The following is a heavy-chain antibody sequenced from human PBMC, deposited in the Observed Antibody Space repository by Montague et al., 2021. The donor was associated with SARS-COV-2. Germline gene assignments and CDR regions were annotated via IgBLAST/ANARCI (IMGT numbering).Heavy chain of an antibody. CDR1: GRSFSGYY. Sequence: SETLSLTCAVYGRSFSGYYWSWIRQPTGKGLARIGEINHSGSTNYNPSLKSRVTISVDTSKNQFSLKLSSVTAADTAVYYCARGSGCSGGSCYSEWDPYYYYGMDVWGQGTTVTVSS. D-gene: IGHD2-15*01. CDR3: ARGSGCSGGSCYSEWDPYYYYGMDV. V-gene: IGHV4-34*01. J-gene: IGHJ6*02. CDR2: INHSGST.